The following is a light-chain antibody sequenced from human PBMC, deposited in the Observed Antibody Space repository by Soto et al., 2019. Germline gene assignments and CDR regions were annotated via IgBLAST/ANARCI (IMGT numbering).Light chain of an antibody. CDR1: QCVSYY. J-gene: IGKJ4*01. CDR3: QQRSNWPALT. Sequence: EVVLTQSPANLSLSPGESATLSCRASQCVSYYLAWYQQKPGQAPRLLIYDVSKRATGIPARFSGSGSGTDFTLTISNLEPEDVAIYYCQQRSNWPALTFGGGTKVEI. CDR2: DVS. V-gene: IGKV3-11*01.